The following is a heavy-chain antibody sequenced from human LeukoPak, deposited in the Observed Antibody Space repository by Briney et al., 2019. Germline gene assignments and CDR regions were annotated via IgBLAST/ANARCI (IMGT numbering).Heavy chain of an antibody. V-gene: IGHV3-23*01. CDR1: GFTFSSYA. Sequence: GGSLRLSCAASGFTFSSYAMSWVRQAPGKALEWVSAVTASAGNTYYADSVKGRFTISRDNSKNTLYLQVNSLTAEDTAVYYCAKGDYYGSGSTFKNGMDVWGQGTTVTVSS. J-gene: IGHJ6*02. CDR3: AKGDYYGSGSTFKNGMDV. D-gene: IGHD3-10*01. CDR2: VTASAGNT.